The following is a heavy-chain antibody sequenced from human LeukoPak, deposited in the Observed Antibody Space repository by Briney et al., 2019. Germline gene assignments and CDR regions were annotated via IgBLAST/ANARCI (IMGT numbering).Heavy chain of an antibody. CDR3: ARGRDSGSYLQVENSQPFY. CDR1: GYTFSTYD. V-gene: IGHV1-8*01. D-gene: IGHD3-10*01. Sequence: ASVKVSCKTSGYTFSTYDINWLRQASGQGLEWMGWMNPDSGNTGYAEKFQGRVTMTRNTSISTAYMELSSLRSEDTAVYYCARGRDSGSYLQVENSQPFYWGQGSLVTVSS. J-gene: IGHJ4*02. CDR2: MNPDSGNT.